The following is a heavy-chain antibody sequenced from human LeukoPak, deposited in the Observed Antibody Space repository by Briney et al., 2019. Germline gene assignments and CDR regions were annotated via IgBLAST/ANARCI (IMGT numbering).Heavy chain of an antibody. D-gene: IGHD2-15*01. V-gene: IGHV4-59*01. CDR2: IYYSGST. CDR1: GGSISSYY. CDR3: ARNRYCSAGSCYSDS. J-gene: IGHJ4*02. Sequence: SETLSLTCTVSGGSISSYYWSWIRQPPGKGLEWIGYIYYSGSTDYNPSLKSRLTISVDTSRKQFSLKLTSVTAADTAVYYCARNRYCSAGSCYSDSWGQGTLVTVSS.